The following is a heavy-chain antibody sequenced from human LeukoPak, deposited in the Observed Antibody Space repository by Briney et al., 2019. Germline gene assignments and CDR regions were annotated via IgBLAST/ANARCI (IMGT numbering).Heavy chain of an antibody. CDR1: GFTFSSYA. D-gene: IGHD3-16*01. J-gene: IGHJ4*02. CDR2: IGAGGTFT. V-gene: IGHV3-23*01. Sequence: PGGSLRLSCTASGFTFSSYAMNWVRQASGKGLEWVSGIGAGGTFTYYADSVKGRFTISRDNSRNTLYLQMNSLRADDTAVYYCARDAPLFWGSFGFDYWGQGTLVTVSS. CDR3: ARDAPLFWGSFGFDY.